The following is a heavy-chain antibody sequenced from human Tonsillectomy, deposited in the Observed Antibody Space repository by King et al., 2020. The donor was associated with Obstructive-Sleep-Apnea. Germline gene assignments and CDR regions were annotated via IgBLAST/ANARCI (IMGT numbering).Heavy chain of an antibody. V-gene: IGHV4-39*07. Sequence: LQLQEPGPGLVKPSETLSLTCTVSGASISSRSYYWGWIRQPPGKGLEWIGSIYYSVSTYYNPSLKSRVTLSVDTSKNQFSLRLGSVTAADTAVYYCATIAARPYGLDVWGQGTTVTVSS. CDR1: GASISSRSYY. CDR2: IYYSVST. D-gene: IGHD6-6*01. CDR3: ATIAARPYGLDV. J-gene: IGHJ6*02.